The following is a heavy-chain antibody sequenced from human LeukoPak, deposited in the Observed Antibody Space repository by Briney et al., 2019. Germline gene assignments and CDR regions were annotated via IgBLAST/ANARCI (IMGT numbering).Heavy chain of an antibody. CDR2: INHSGST. Sequence: SETLSLTCAVYGGSFSGYYWSWIRQPPGQGLEWNGEINHSGSTNYNPSLKSRVTISVDTSKNQFSLKLSSVTAADTAVYYCARGQDSSGLFGTLNYWGQGTLVTVSS. V-gene: IGHV4-34*01. CDR1: GGSFSGYY. CDR3: ARGQDSSGLFGTLNY. D-gene: IGHD6-19*01. J-gene: IGHJ4*02.